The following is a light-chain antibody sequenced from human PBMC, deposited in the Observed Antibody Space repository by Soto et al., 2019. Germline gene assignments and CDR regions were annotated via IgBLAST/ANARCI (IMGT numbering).Light chain of an antibody. CDR1: NSNIGSNT. CDR3: QSYDSSLSGV. J-gene: IGLJ1*01. Sequence: QSVLTQPPSASGTPGQRVTISCSGSNSNIGSNTVNWYQQLPGTAPKLLIYGNSNRPSGVPDRFSGSKSGTSASLAITGLQAEDEADYYCQSYDSSLSGVFGSGTKVTVL. CDR2: GNS. V-gene: IGLV1-40*01.